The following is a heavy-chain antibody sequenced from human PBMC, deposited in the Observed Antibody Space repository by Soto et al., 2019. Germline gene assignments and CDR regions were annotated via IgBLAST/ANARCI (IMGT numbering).Heavy chain of an antibody. D-gene: IGHD3-22*01. CDR2: IWYDGSNK. J-gene: IGHJ3*02. Sequence: QVQLVESGGGVVQPGRSLRLSCAASGFTFSSYGMHWVRQAPGKGLEWGAGIWYDGSNKYYADSVKGRFTISRDNSKNTLYLQMNSLRAEDTAVYYCAREGDDSSGFDAFDIWGQGTMVTVSS. CDR1: GFTFSSYG. CDR3: AREGDDSSGFDAFDI. V-gene: IGHV3-33*01.